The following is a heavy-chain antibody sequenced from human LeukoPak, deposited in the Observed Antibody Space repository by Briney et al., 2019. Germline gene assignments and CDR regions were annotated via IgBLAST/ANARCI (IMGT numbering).Heavy chain of an antibody. D-gene: IGHD1-26*01. Sequence: AGGSLRLSCAASGFTFSSYWMHWVRQPPGKGLVWVSRITSDGSGIAYADSVKGRFSTSRDNAKNTLYLQMNSLRAEGTAVYYCASGRLVGAPDYWGQGTLVTVSS. CDR1: GFTFSSYW. CDR2: ITSDGSGI. J-gene: IGHJ4*02. CDR3: ASGRLVGAPDY. V-gene: IGHV3-74*01.